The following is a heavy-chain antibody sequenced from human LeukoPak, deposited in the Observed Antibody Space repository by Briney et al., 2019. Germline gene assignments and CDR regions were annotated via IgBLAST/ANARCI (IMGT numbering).Heavy chain of an antibody. J-gene: IGHJ3*02. CDR3: ARVRDDYGDYDAFDI. V-gene: IGHV4-4*07. CDR2: IYTSGST. Sequence: PSETLSLTCTVSGGSISSYYWSWIRQPAGKGLEWIGRIYTSGSTNYNPSLKSRVTISVDTSKNQFFLKLSSVTAADTAVYYCARVRDDYGDYDAFDIWGQGTMVTVSS. D-gene: IGHD4-17*01. CDR1: GGSISSYY.